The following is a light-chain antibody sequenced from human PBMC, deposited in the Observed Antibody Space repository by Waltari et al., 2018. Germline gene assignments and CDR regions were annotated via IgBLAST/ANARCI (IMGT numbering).Light chain of an antibody. J-gene: IGLJ2*01. Sequence: QSALTQPASVSGSPGQSITISCTGTNSDIGDYNYVSWYQPHPGKAPNVMLYDVSKLPSVVSDRFSGSKSGNTVSLTIAGLQAEDEADYYCSSYRTRSALFGGGTRLTVL. V-gene: IGLV2-14*01. CDR3: SSYRTRSAL. CDR1: NSDIGDYNY. CDR2: DVS.